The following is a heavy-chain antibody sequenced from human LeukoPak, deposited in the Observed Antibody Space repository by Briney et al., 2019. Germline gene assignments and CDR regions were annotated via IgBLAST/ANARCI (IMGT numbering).Heavy chain of an antibody. CDR3: VREGIYGDSSVEYFQH. J-gene: IGHJ1*01. D-gene: IGHD4-17*01. Sequence: GGSLRLSCAASGFTFSSYGMHWVRQAPGKGLEWVAVIWYDGSNKYYADSVKGRFTISRDNSKNTLYLQMNSLRAEDTAVYYCVREGIYGDSSVEYFQHWGQGTLVTVSS. CDR1: GFTFSSYG. V-gene: IGHV3-33*01. CDR2: IWYDGSNK.